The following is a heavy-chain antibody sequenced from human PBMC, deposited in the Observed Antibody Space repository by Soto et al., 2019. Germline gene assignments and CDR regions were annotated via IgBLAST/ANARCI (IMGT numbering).Heavy chain of an antibody. CDR2: IIPMLGIR. Sequence: VQLVQSGAEVKKPGWSVKDSCKDSGGTFGTYSMFWVRQAPGQGLEWMGRIIPMLGIRNYAQRFQDRVTITADKSTATAHMELSSLRSEDTALYYCTIGSWSGEVFDIWGQGTMVTVS. D-gene: IGHD2-21*01. J-gene: IGHJ3*02. CDR1: GGTFGTYS. CDR3: TIGSWSGEVFDI. V-gene: IGHV1-69*02.